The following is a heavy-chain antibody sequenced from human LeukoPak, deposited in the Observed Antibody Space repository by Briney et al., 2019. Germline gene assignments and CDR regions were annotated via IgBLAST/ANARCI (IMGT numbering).Heavy chain of an antibody. Sequence: GGSLRLSCAASGFTFSSYSMNWVRQAPGKGLEWVSSISSSSSYIYYADSVKGRFTISRDNAKNSLYLQMNSLRAEDTAVYYCASNYYGSGSYLYWGQGTLVTVSS. J-gene: IGHJ4*02. CDR2: ISSSSSYI. CDR3: ASNYYGSGSYLY. D-gene: IGHD3-10*01. CDR1: GFTFSSYS. V-gene: IGHV3-21*01.